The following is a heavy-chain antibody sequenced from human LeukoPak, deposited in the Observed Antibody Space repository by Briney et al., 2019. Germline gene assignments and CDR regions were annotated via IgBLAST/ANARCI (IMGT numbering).Heavy chain of an antibody. CDR3: AAGTPLTYYDILTGDYYMDV. Sequence: ALVKASCKASGYTFTGYYLHWVRQAPGQGLECMGWINPNSGRTNYAQKFQGRVTMTRDTSISTAYIELRSLRSDDTAVYYCAAGTPLTYYDILTGDYYMDVCGKGTRVTISS. D-gene: IGHD3-9*01. J-gene: IGHJ6*03. CDR2: INPNSGRT. CDR1: GYTFTGYY. V-gene: IGHV1-2*02.